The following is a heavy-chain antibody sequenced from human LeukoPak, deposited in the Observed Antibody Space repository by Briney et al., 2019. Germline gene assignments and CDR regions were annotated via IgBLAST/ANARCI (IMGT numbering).Heavy chain of an antibody. V-gene: IGHV3-30*01. J-gene: IGHJ6*03. D-gene: IGHD3-16*01. Sequence: PGSSLRLSCAASGFTFSRNVMHWVRQAPGKGLEWVALISYDGNNKFYADSVKGRFTISRDNSRNTLYLQMNSLRGEDAAVYSCARGGILTGPYYYFYYMDVWGKGTAVTVSS. CDR3: ARGGILTGPYYYFYYMDV. CDR1: GFTFSRNV. CDR2: ISYDGNNK.